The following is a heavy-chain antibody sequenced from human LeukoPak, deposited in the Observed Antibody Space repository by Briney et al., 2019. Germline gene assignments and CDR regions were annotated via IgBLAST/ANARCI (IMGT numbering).Heavy chain of an antibody. D-gene: IGHD1-26*01. J-gene: IGHJ4*02. Sequence: GGSLRLSYAASGFTFSSYWMTWVRQAPGKGLEWVANIKQDGSEKYYVDSVKGRFTISRDNAKNSLYLQMNSLRAEDTAVYYCARDKIVGATQFDYWGQGTLVTVSS. V-gene: IGHV3-7*01. CDR3: ARDKIVGATQFDY. CDR2: IKQDGSEK. CDR1: GFTFSSYW.